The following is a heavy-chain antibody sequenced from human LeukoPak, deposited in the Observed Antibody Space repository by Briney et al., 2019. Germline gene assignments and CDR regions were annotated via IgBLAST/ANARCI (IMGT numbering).Heavy chain of an antibody. CDR3: ARGISPYYYDSGRPGFDI. CDR1: GFTFSSYS. CDR2: ISSSSSYI. V-gene: IGHV3-21*01. Sequence: KAGGSLRLSCAASGFTFSSYSMNWVRQAPGKGLEWVSSISSSSSYIYYADSVKGRITISRDNAKNSLYLRMNSLRAEDTAVYYCARGISPYYYDSGRPGFDIWGQGTMVTVSS. J-gene: IGHJ3*02. D-gene: IGHD3-10*01.